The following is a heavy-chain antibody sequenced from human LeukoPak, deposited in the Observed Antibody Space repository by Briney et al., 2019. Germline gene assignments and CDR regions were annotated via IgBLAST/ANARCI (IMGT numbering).Heavy chain of an antibody. CDR1: GFTFSSYA. Sequence: GWSLRLSCAASGFTFSSYAMSWVRQAPGKGLEWVSAISGSGGSTYYADSVKGRFTISRDNSKNTLYLQMNSLRAEDTAVYYCAKVKGRGYNWNYYFDYWGQGTLVTVSS. V-gene: IGHV3-23*01. D-gene: IGHD1-7*01. J-gene: IGHJ4*02. CDR2: ISGSGGST. CDR3: AKVKGRGYNWNYYFDY.